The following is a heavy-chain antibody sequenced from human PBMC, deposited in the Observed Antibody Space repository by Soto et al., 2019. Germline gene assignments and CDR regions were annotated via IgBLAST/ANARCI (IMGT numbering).Heavy chain of an antibody. D-gene: IGHD2-15*01. Sequence: QVQLVQSGAEEKKPGASVKVPCKASGYTFTSYAMHWVRQAPGQRLEWMGWINAGNGNTKYSQKFQGRVTITRDTSASTAYMELSSLRSEDTAVYYCASSYCSGGSCYDYYYGMDVWGQGTTVTVSS. CDR3: ASSYCSGGSCYDYYYGMDV. V-gene: IGHV1-3*05. J-gene: IGHJ6*02. CDR1: GYTFTSYA. CDR2: INAGNGNT.